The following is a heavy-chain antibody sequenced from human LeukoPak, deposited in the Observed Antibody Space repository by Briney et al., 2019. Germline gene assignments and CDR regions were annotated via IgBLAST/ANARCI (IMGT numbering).Heavy chain of an antibody. J-gene: IGHJ4*02. V-gene: IGHV4-34*01. Sequence: SETLSLTCVVYGGSFSGYYWSWIRQPPGKGLEWIGEINHSGSTNYNSSLKSRVTISLDTSKNQFSLKLSSVTAADTAVYYCARGLGGYWGQGTLVTVSS. CDR2: INHSGST. CDR3: ARGLGGY. CDR1: GGSFSGYY.